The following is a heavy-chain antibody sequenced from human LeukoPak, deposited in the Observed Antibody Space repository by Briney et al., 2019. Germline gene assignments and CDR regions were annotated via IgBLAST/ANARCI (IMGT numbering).Heavy chain of an antibody. J-gene: IGHJ4*02. CDR1: GVSISSYY. V-gene: IGHV4-59*01. Sequence: SSETLSLTCTVSGVSISSYYWSWIRQPPGKGLEWIGYIYYRGSTTYNPSLKSRVTISVDMSKNQFSLKLRYVTAADTAVYFCARGGEADYWGQGTLVTVSS. CDR2: IYYRGST. CDR3: ARGGEADY. D-gene: IGHD7-27*01.